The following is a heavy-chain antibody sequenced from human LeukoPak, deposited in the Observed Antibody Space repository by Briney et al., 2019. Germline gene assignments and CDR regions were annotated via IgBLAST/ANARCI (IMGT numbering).Heavy chain of an antibody. Sequence: SETLSLTCAVYGESSFSSYYWSWIRPTPGGALEWIGEINHSGYTNYNPSLKSRVTLSIDTSKNQFSLRLNSVTAADTAVYYCSTQVVGIDYWGQGTLVTVSS. J-gene: IGHJ4*02. CDR1: GESSFSSYY. V-gene: IGHV4-34*01. CDR2: INHSGYT. CDR3: STQVVGIDY. D-gene: IGHD3-22*01.